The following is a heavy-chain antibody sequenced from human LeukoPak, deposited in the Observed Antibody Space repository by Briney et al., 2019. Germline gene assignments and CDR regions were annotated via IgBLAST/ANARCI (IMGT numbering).Heavy chain of an antibody. V-gene: IGHV1-46*01. CDR2: INPSGGST. Sequence: ASVKVSCKASGYTFTSYYMHWVRQAPGQGLEWMGIINPSGGSTSYAQKFQGRVTMTRDTSTSTVYMELSNLRSEDTAVYYCARAGTGTTFDDDGAFDIWGQGTMVTVSS. CDR1: GYTFTSYY. J-gene: IGHJ3*02. D-gene: IGHD1-1*01. CDR3: ARAGTGTTFDDDGAFDI.